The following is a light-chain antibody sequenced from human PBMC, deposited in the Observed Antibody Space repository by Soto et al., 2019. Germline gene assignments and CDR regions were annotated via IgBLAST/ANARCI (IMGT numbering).Light chain of an antibody. Sequence: EIVLTQSPATLSLSPGETATLSCRASQSVSGYIGWYQQKPGQAPRLLIYADSNRATGIPARFSGSGSGTDFTLTISSLEHEDFSVYYCQQRYNWPINFGKGTRLEIK. CDR1: QSVSGY. CDR2: ADS. CDR3: QQRYNWPIN. J-gene: IGKJ5*01. V-gene: IGKV3-11*01.